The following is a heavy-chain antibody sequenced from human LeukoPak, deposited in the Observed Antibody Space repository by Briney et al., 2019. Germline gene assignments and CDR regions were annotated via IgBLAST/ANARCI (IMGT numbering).Heavy chain of an antibody. Sequence: ASVKVSCKASGYTFTGYYMHWVRHAPGQGLEWMGWLNPKRGGTNYAQKFQGRVTMTRDTSITTAYMDLSRLTSDDTAVYYCARDNGMGYYGGSGYFDYWGQGTLVTVSS. V-gene: IGHV1-2*02. CDR3: ARDNGMGYYGGSGYFDY. CDR2: LNPKRGGT. CDR1: GYTFTGYY. D-gene: IGHD1-26*01. J-gene: IGHJ4*02.